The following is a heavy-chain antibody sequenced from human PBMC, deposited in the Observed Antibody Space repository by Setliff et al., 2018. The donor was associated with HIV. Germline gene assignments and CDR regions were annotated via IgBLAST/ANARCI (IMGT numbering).Heavy chain of an antibody. D-gene: IGHD3-3*01. J-gene: IGHJ6*02. CDR1: GYTFTGYY. CDR2: INPHSGDT. Sequence: ASGYTFTGYYMHWVRQAPGQGLEWMGWINPHSGDTNYAQKFQDRVTMTRDTSVNIAYMQLSRLRSDDTAVYYCARAPTLFGVEYYYYFGMDVWGQGTTVTVSS. V-gene: IGHV1-2*02. CDR3: ARAPTLFGVEYYYYFGMDV.